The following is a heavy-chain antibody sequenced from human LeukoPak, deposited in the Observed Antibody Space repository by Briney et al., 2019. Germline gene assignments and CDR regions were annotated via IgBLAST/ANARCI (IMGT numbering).Heavy chain of an antibody. V-gene: IGHV4-59*01. J-gene: IGHJ3*02. CDR3: ARDKAXGYXGXXSXXXXXI. D-gene: IGHD5-24*01. CDR1: GGSFSGYY. CDR2: IYYSGST. Sequence: SETLSLTCAVYGGSFSGYYWSWIRQPPGKGLEWIGYIYYSGSTNYNPSLKSRVTISVDTSKNQFSLKLSSVTAADTAVYYCARDKAXGYXGXXSXXXXXIWGXXXMXTVSS.